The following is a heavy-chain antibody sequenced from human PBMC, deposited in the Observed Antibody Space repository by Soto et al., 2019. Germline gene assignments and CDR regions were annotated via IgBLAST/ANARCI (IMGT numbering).Heavy chain of an antibody. J-gene: IGHJ4*02. Sequence: QVQLVQSGAEVKKPGASVKVSCKASGYTFTSYYMHWVRQAPGQGLEWMGIINPSGGSTSYAQKFQGRGTMTRDTSTSTVYMELSSLRSEDTAVYYCARWGARGGLDYWGQGTLVTVSS. CDR3: ARWGARGGLDY. CDR2: INPSGGST. D-gene: IGHD3-10*01. CDR1: GYTFTSYY. V-gene: IGHV1-46*01.